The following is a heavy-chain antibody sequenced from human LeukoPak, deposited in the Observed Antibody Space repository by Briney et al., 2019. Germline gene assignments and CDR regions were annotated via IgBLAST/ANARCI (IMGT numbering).Heavy chain of an antibody. Sequence: SETLSLTCTVSGGSISNYYWSWIRQPPGKGLEWIGYIYYSGSTNYNPSLKSRVTISVDTSKNQFSLKLSSVTAADTAVYYCARYYYGSGSRGRPFDYWGQGTLVTVSS. J-gene: IGHJ4*02. CDR1: GGSISNYY. CDR2: IYYSGST. D-gene: IGHD3-10*01. V-gene: IGHV4-59*01. CDR3: ARYYYGSGSRGRPFDY.